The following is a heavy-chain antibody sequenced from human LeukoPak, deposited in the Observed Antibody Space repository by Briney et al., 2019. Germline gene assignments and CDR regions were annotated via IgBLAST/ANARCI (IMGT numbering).Heavy chain of an antibody. J-gene: IGHJ4*02. D-gene: IGHD3-10*01. CDR2: IFYSGNI. CDR1: GVSIRSYY. V-gene: IGHV4-59*01. CDR3: ARDLSDGSGSYYNFDY. Sequence: SETLSLTCTVSGVSIRSYYWTWIRQPPGKGLEWIGYIFYSGNINYSPSLKSRVTISVDTSNNQLSLKLTSVTAADTAVYYCARDLSDGSGSYYNFDYWGQGTLVTVSS.